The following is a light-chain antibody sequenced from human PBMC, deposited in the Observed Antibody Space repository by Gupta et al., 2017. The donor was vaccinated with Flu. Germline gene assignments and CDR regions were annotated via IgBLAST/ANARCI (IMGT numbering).Light chain of an antibody. V-gene: IGKV2-28*01. CDR3: MQALQTPPS. CDR1: QSLLHSNGYNY. Sequence: IVMSQFLIPWPVTPGEPASISCRSSQSLLHSNGYNYLDWYLQKPGQSPQLLIYLGSNRASGVPDRFSGSGSGTDFTLEISRVEAEDVGVYYCMQALQTPPSFGQGTKVEIK. J-gene: IGKJ1*01. CDR2: LGS.